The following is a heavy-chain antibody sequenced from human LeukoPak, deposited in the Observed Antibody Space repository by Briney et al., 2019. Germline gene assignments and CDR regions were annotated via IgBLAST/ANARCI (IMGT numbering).Heavy chain of an antibody. V-gene: IGHV3-23*01. CDR3: AKSTFGTEYFQH. J-gene: IGHJ1*01. Sequence: GGSLRLSCAASGFTFSSYAMSWVRQAPGKGLEWVSGLSVSGGSIHYADSVKGRFTISRDNSKNTLYLQMNSLRAEDTAVYYCAKSTFGTEYFQHWGQGPLVTVSS. CDR1: GFTFSSYA. D-gene: IGHD3-10*02. CDR2: LSVSGGSI.